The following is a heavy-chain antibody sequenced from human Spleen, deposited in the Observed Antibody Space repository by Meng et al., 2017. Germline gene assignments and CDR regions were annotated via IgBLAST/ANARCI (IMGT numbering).Heavy chain of an antibody. CDR2: IWYDGSNK. D-gene: IGHD6-13*01. Sequence: QVLLVESGGGVVQPGRSLRLSCAASGFTFSSYGMHWVRQAPGKGLEWVAVIWYDGSNKYYADSVKGRFTISRDNSKNTLYLQMNSLRAEDTAVYYCARDSWYDRSFDIWGQGTMVTVSS. J-gene: IGHJ3*02. CDR1: GFTFSSYG. V-gene: IGHV3-33*01. CDR3: ARDSWYDRSFDI.